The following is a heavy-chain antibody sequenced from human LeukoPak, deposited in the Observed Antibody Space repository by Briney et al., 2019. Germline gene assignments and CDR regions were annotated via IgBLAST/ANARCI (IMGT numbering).Heavy chain of an antibody. J-gene: IGHJ4*02. V-gene: IGHV4-59*01. CDR1: GGSISSYY. Sequence: SETLSLTCTVSGGSISSYYWSWIRQPPGKGLEWIGYIYYSGSTNYNPSLKSRVTISVDTSKNQFSLKLSPVTAADTAVYYCARVGFGGRYFDYWGQGTLVTVSP. CDR3: ARVGFGGRYFDY. CDR2: IYYSGST. D-gene: IGHD4-23*01.